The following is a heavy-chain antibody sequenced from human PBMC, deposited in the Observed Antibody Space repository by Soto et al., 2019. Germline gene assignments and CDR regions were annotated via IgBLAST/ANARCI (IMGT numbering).Heavy chain of an antibody. CDR3: ARESEDLTSNFDY. CDR2: ISSTTNYI. J-gene: IGHJ4*02. Sequence: EVQLVESGGGLVRPGGSLRLSCAASGFTFSRYSMNWVRQAPGKGLEWVSSISSTTNYIYYADSMKGRFTVSRDNAKNSVYLHMNSLSAEDTAVYYCARESEDLTSNFDYWRQGTLVTVSS. CDR1: GFTFSRYS. V-gene: IGHV3-21*01.